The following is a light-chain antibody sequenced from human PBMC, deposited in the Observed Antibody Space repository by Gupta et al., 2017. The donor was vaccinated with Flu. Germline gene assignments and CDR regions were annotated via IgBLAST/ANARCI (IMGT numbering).Light chain of an antibody. CDR1: QRTNTY. CDR3: QQSDSTPFT. CDR2: AAS. Sequence: PSSLSASVGDRVTITCRASQRTNTYLNWYQQKPGKAPKVLIYAASSLQSGVPSRFSGSGSGTDFTLTISRLQPEDFATYYCQQSDSTPFTFGPGTKVDVK. V-gene: IGKV1-39*01. J-gene: IGKJ3*01.